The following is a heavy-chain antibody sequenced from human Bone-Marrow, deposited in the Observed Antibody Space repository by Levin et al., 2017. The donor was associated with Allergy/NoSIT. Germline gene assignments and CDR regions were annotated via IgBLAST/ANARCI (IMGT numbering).Heavy chain of an antibody. V-gene: IGHV1-69*04. D-gene: IGHD2-15*01. CDR3: ARAGCSGNRCYFFA. CDR2: IIPLVGTP. CDR1: GGSFSDYG. J-gene: IGHJ5*02. Sequence: ASVKVSCKASGGSFSDYGLTWLRQAPGQGLEWVGRIIPLVGTPNYSPNFQGRVTITADTSTRTVYMELSSLVSEDTAVYYCARAGCSGNRCYFFAWGQGTRVTVSS.